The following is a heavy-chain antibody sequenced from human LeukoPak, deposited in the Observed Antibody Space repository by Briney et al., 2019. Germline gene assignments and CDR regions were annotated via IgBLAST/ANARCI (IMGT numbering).Heavy chain of an antibody. CDR3: AKASYYLGYYYGMDV. CDR1: GFTFKTHD. Sequence: QPGGSLRLSCVVSGFTFKTHDMTWVRKVPGKGLEWVSTISGSGDTTYYADSVKGRFTISRDNSKNTLFLQMNSLRAQDTAIYYCAKASYYLGYYYGMDVWGQGTTVTVSS. V-gene: IGHV3-23*01. D-gene: IGHD3-10*01. CDR2: ISGSGDTT. J-gene: IGHJ6*02.